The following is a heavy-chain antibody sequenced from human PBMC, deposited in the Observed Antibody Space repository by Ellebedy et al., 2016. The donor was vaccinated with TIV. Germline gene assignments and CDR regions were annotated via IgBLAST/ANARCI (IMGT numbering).Heavy chain of an antibody. Sequence: GGSLRLSXVVSGITFSDYSITWVRQAPGKGLEWVSSIGTRSPHRYYADSIKGRFTISRDNAKNSVFLQMSSLRAEDTAVYYCARQVGMTKEYFYYYGMDVWGQGTTVTVSS. J-gene: IGHJ6*02. CDR2: IGTRSPHR. D-gene: IGHD2/OR15-2a*01. CDR3: ARQVGMTKEYFYYYGMDV. CDR1: GITFSDYS. V-gene: IGHV3-21*01.